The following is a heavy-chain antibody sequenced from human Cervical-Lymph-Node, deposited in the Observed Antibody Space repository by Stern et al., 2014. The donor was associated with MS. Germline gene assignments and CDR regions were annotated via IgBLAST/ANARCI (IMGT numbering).Heavy chain of an antibody. CDR2: ISYDGSNK. Sequence: VQLVESGGGVVQPGRSLRLSCAASGFTFSSYGMHWVRQAPGKGLGWVAVISYDGSNKYYADSVKGRFTISRDNSKNTLYLQMNSLRAEDTAVYYCAKGERMVRGVFWPLGYYYGMDVWGQGTTVTVSS. J-gene: IGHJ6*02. V-gene: IGHV3-30*18. D-gene: IGHD3-10*01. CDR3: AKGERMVRGVFWPLGYYYGMDV. CDR1: GFTFSSYG.